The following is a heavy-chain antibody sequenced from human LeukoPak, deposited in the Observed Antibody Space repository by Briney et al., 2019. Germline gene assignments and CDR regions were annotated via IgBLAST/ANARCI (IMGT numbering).Heavy chain of an antibody. D-gene: IGHD1-26*01. V-gene: IGHV1-2*02. J-gene: IGHJ1*01. CDR3: ATASGSYYAEYFRH. CDR1: GYTFTGYY. CDR2: INPNSGGT. Sequence: GASVKVSCKASGYTFTGYYMHWVRQAPGQGLEWMGWINPNSGGTNYAQKFQGRVTMTRDTSISTAYMELSRLRSDDTAVYYCATASGSYYAEYFRHWGQGTLVTVSS.